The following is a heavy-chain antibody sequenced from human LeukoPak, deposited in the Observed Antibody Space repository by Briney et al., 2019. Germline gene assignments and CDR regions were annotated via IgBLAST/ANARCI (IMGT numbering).Heavy chain of an antibody. V-gene: IGHV4-31*03. CDR1: GGSISSGGYY. D-gene: IGHD3-3*01. J-gene: IGHJ4*02. CDR3: ARTLRFLEWFDY. Sequence: PSQTLSLTCTVSGGSISSGGYYWSWIRQHPGNGLEWIGYIYYSGSTYYNPSLKSRVTISVDTSKNQFSLKLSSVTAADTAVYYCARTLRFLEWFDYWGQGTLVTVSS. CDR2: IYYSGST.